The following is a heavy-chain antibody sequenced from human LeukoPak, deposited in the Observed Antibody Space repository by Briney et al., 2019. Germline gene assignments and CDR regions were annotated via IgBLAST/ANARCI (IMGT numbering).Heavy chain of an antibody. CDR2: IYYSGST. V-gene: IGHV4-59*12. CDR1: GGSISSYY. CDR3: ARAPPSFAHLGWFDAFDI. D-gene: IGHD3/OR15-3a*01. Sequence: SQTLSLTCTVSGGSISSYYWSWIRRPAGKGLEWIGCIYYSGSTNYNPPLKSRVTISVDTSKNQFSLQLNSVTPEDTAVYYCARAPPSFAHLGWFDAFDIWGQGTMVTVSS. J-gene: IGHJ3*02.